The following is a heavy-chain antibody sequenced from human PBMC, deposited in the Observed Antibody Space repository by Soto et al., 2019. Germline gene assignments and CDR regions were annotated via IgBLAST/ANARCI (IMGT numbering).Heavy chain of an antibody. V-gene: IGHV3-21*01. CDR2: ISSSSSYI. CDR1: GFTFSSYS. J-gene: IGHJ4*02. D-gene: IGHD5-12*01. Sequence: GGSLRLSCAASGFTFSSYSMNWVRQAPGKGLEWVSSISSSSSYIYYADSVKGRFTISRDNAKNSLYLQMNSLRAEDTAVYYCARENFGYGGTQNFDYWGQGTLVTVSS. CDR3: ARENFGYGGTQNFDY.